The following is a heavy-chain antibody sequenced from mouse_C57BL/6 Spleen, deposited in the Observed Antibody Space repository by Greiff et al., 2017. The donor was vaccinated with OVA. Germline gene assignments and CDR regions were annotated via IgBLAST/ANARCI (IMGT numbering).Heavy chain of an antibody. CDR2: IRSKSSNYAT. CDR1: GFTFNTYA. Sequence: EVHLVESGGGLVQPKGSLKLSCAASGFTFNTYAMHWVRQAPGKGLEWVARIRSKSSNYATYYADSVKDRFTISRDDSQSMLYLQMNNLKTEDTAMYYCVREGVTGTYYAMDYWGQGTSVTVSS. J-gene: IGHJ4*01. CDR3: VREGVTGTYYAMDY. D-gene: IGHD4-1*01. V-gene: IGHV10-3*01.